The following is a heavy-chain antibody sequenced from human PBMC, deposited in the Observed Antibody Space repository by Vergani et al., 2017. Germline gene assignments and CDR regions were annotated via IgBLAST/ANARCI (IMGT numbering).Heavy chain of an antibody. CDR2: IYYSGST. J-gene: IGHJ4*02. CDR1: GGSVSSGSYY. CDR3: ASWDYGDYDFDY. V-gene: IGHV4-61*01. Sequence: QVQLQESGPGLVKPSETLSLTCTVSGGSVSSGSYYWSWIRQPPGKGLEWIGYIYYSGSTNYNPSLKSRVTISVDTSKNQFSLKLSSVTAADTAVYYCASWDYGDYDFDYWGQGTLVTVSS. D-gene: IGHD4-17*01.